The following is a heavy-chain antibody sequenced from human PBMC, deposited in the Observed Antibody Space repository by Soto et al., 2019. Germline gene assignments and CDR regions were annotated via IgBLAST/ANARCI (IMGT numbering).Heavy chain of an antibody. D-gene: IGHD2-15*01. CDR2: INAGNGNT. V-gene: IGHV1-3*01. CDR1: GYTFTSYA. CDR3: ARGGGRSGLGY. J-gene: IGHJ4*02. Sequence: QVQLVQSGAEVKKPGASVKVSCKASGYTFTSYAMHWVRQAPGQRLEWMGWINAGNGNTKYSQKFQGRVTLTREHTASTAYMELSSLRSEDTAVDYCARGGGRSGLGYWGQGTLVTVSS.